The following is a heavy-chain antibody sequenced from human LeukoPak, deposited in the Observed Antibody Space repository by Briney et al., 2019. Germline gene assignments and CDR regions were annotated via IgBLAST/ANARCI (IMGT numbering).Heavy chain of an antibody. CDR2: ISSSSSYI. CDR1: GFTFSSYS. V-gene: IGHV3-21*01. CDR3: ASSRFGDEGFDY. Sequence: PGGSLRLSCAASGFTFSSYSMNWVRQAPGKGLEWVSSISSSSSYIYYADSVKGRFTISRDNAKNSLYLQMNSLRAEDTAVYYCASSRFGDEGFDYWGQGTLVTVSS. J-gene: IGHJ4*02. D-gene: IGHD3-10*01.